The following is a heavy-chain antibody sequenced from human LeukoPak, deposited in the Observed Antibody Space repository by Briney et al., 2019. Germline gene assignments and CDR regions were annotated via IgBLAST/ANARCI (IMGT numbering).Heavy chain of an antibody. CDR3: ARGGVVPAAMIFSAFDY. V-gene: IGHV1-69*06. Sequence: SVKVTCKASGGTFSSYAISWVRQAPGQGLEWMGGIIPIFGTANYAQKFQGRVTITADKSTSTAYMELSSLRSEDTAVYYCARGGVVPAAMIFSAFDYWGQGTLVTVSS. D-gene: IGHD2-2*01. CDR1: GGTFSSYA. J-gene: IGHJ4*02. CDR2: IIPIFGTA.